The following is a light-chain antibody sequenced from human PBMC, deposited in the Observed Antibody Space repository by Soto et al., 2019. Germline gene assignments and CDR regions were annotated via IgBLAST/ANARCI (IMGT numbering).Light chain of an antibody. CDR2: EVS. J-gene: IGLJ1*01. CDR1: SSDVGNYKY. V-gene: IGLV2-14*01. CDR3: QSYDSSLSGYV. Sequence: QSALTQPASVSGSPGQSITISCTGTSSDVGNYKYVSWYQQHPGKAPKLMIYEVSNRTSGVSNRFSGSKSGTSASLAITGLQAEDEADYYCQSYDSSLSGYVFGTGTKVTVL.